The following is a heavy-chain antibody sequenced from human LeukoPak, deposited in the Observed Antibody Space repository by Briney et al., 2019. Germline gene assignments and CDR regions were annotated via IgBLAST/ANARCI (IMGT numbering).Heavy chain of an antibody. CDR3: AREGDRGYSGYDHWYFDL. V-gene: IGHV4-34*01. J-gene: IGHJ2*01. D-gene: IGHD5-12*01. Sequence: PSETLSLTCAVYGGSFSGFYWNWIRQPPGKGLEWIGEIDQSGSTNNNPPLKSRVTISVNTAKNQFALKLTSVNAADTAVYYCAREGDRGYSGYDHWYFDLXXXGXLXTVSS. CDR2: IDQSGST. CDR1: GGSFSGFY.